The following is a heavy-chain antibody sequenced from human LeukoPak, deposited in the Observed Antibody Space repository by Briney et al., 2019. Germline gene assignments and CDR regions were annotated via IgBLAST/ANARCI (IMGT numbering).Heavy chain of an antibody. CDR2: ISGSGGST. CDR1: GFTFSSYA. D-gene: IGHD3-10*01. CDR3: AKQTTFPGSYHLANFDY. V-gene: IGHV3-23*01. Sequence: GGSLRLSCAASGFTFSSYAMSWVHQAPGKGLECVSAISGSGGSTYYADSVKGRFTISRDNSKNTLYLQMNSLRAEDTAVYYCAKQTTFPGSYHLANFDYWGQGTLVTVSS. J-gene: IGHJ4*02.